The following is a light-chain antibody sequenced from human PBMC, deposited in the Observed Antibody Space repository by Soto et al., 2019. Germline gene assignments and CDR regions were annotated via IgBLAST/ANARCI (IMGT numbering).Light chain of an antibody. CDR3: TSYTSSSTLDV. Sequence: QSVLTQPASVSGSPGQSITISCTGTSSDVGGYNYVSWYQQHPGKAPKLMIYEVSSRPLGVSNRFSGSKSGNTASLTISGLQAEDEADYYCTSYTSSSTLDVFGTGTKVTV. CDR1: SSDVGGYNY. CDR2: EVS. J-gene: IGLJ1*01. V-gene: IGLV2-14*01.